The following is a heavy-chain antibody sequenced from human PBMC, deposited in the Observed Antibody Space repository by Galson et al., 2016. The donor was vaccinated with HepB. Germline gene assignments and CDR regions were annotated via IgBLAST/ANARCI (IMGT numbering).Heavy chain of an antibody. CDR1: GSSFTTYW. Sequence: QSGADVKKPGESLKISCKGSGSSFTTYWIGWVRQMPGKGLEWMGIIYLGDSETKYSPSFQGQVAISADKSIRTAYLQWTSLKASDTAIYYCARRGSGDFQWYFDLWGRGTLVTVSS. D-gene: IGHD4-17*01. CDR2: IYLGDSET. CDR3: ARRGSGDFQWYFDL. J-gene: IGHJ2*01. V-gene: IGHV5-51*01.